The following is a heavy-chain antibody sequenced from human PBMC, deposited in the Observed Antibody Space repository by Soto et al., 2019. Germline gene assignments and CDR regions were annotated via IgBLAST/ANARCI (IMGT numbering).Heavy chain of an antibody. CDR1: GFTFSSYA. V-gene: IGHV3-30-3*01. J-gene: IGHJ6*02. D-gene: IGHD2-21*02. CDR3: ARDIVVVTALYYYYYYAMDV. Sequence: GGSLRLSCAASGFTFSSYAMHWVRQAPGKGLEWVAVISYDGSNKYYADSVKGRFTISRDNSKNTLYLQMNSLRAEDTAVYYCARDIVVVTALYYYYYYAMDVWGQGTTVTVSS. CDR2: ISYDGSNK.